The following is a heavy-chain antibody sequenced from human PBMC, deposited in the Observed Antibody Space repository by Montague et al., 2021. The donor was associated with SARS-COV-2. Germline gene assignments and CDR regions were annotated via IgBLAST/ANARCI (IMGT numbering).Heavy chain of an antibody. Sequence: SLRLSCAASGFTFSSYSMNWVRQAPGKGLEWVSSISSSSSSYIYYADSVKGRFTISRDNAKNSLYLQMNSLRAEDTAVYYCARDLNDYVWGSYRYFDYWGQGTLVTVSS. D-gene: IGHD3-16*02. J-gene: IGHJ4*02. CDR3: ARDLNDYVWGSYRYFDY. CDR1: GFTFSSYS. V-gene: IGHV3-21*01. CDR2: ISSSSSSYI.